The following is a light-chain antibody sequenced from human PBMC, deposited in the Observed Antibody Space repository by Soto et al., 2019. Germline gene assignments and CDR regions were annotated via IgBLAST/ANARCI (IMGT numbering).Light chain of an antibody. CDR1: QSVSSY. Sequence: EIVLTQSPATLSLSPGERATLSCRASQSVSSYLAWYQQKPGQAPRLLISDASNRATGIPARFSGSGSGTDFTLTISSIEPEDFADYYCLQRTKTFGQGTRLDIK. V-gene: IGKV3-11*01. J-gene: IGKJ5*01. CDR3: LQRTKT. CDR2: DAS.